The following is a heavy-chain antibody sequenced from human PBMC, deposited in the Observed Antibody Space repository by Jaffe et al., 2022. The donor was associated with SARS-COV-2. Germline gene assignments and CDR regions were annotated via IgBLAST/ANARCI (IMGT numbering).Heavy chain of an antibody. D-gene: IGHD6-13*01. CDR2: IDPSDSYT. J-gene: IGHJ4*02. CDR1: GYSFTSYW. CDR3: ARHNTGSSSWNPGDY. V-gene: IGHV5-10-1*03. Sequence: EVQLVQSGAEVKKPGESLRISCKGSGYSFTSYWISWVRQMPGKGLEWMGRIDPSDSYTNYSPSFQGHVTISADKSISTAYLQWSSLKASDTAMYYCARHNTGSSSWNPGDYWGQGTLVTVSS.